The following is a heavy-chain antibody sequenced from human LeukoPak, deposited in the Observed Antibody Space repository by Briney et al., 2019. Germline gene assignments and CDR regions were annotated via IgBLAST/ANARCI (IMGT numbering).Heavy chain of an antibody. D-gene: IGHD4-11*01. CDR1: GFTFDDYA. Sequence: GGSPRLSCAASGFTFDDYAMHWVRQAPGKGLEWVSGISWNSGSIGYADSVKGRFTISRDNAKNSLYLQMNSLRAEDTALYYCAKDRESGNYGNFDYWGQGTLVTVSS. CDR2: ISWNSGSI. V-gene: IGHV3-9*01. CDR3: AKDRESGNYGNFDY. J-gene: IGHJ4*02.